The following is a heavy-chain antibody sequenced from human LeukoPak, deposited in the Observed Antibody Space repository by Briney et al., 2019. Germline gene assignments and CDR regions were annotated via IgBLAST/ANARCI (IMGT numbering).Heavy chain of an antibody. Sequence: GGSLRLSCAASGFTFTSHALSWVRQAPGKGLEWVSGITTSGGTTFYADSVKGRFTISSDYSKNTLYLQMNSLRAEDTAVYYCAIKSRTSSPPIHWGQGTLVTVSS. CDR1: GFTFTSHA. J-gene: IGHJ4*02. CDR2: ITTSGGTT. D-gene: IGHD2-2*01. CDR3: AIKSRTSSPPIH. V-gene: IGHV3-23*01.